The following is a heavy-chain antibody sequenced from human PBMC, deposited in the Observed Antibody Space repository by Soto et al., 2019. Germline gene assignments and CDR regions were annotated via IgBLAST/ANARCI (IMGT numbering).Heavy chain of an antibody. CDR1: GYTFTSYG. Sequence: QVQLVQSGAEVKKPAASVKVSCKASGYTFTSYGISWVRQAPGQGVVWMGLISAYNGNTNDAQKLQRRVTMTIDTCKSTAYMELRSLRTADTAVYYWARDRVGYLGGMDVWGQGTTGTVSS. CDR2: ISAYNGNT. D-gene: IGHD1-26*01. V-gene: IGHV1-18*01. CDR3: ARDRVGYLGGMDV. J-gene: IGHJ6*02.